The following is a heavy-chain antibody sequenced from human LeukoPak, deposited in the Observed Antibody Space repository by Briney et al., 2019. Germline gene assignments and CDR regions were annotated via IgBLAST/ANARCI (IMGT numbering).Heavy chain of an antibody. CDR3: ARGETEETGTRPDAFDI. CDR1: GYTFTGYY. D-gene: IGHD6-13*01. Sequence: GASVKVSCKASGYTFTGYYLHWVRQAPGQGLEWMGWINPNSGGTTYAQKFQGRVTMTRDTSISTAYMELTRLRSDDTAVYYCARGETEETGTRPDAFDIWGQGTMVTVSS. V-gene: IGHV1-2*02. J-gene: IGHJ3*02. CDR2: INPNSGGT.